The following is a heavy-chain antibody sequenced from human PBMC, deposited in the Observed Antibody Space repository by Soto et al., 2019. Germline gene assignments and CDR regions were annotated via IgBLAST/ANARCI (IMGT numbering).Heavy chain of an antibody. D-gene: IGHD3-16*02. Sequence: SVKVSCKDSGGTFSSYAISWVRQAPGQGLEWMGGIIPIFGTANYAQKFQGRVTITADESTSTAYMELSSLRSEDTAVYYCAXQYYDYVWGSYRPRVGMDVWGQGTTVTSP. CDR2: IIPIFGTA. CDR1: GGTFSSYA. J-gene: IGHJ6*02. CDR3: AXQYYDYVWGSYRPRVGMDV. V-gene: IGHV1-69*13.